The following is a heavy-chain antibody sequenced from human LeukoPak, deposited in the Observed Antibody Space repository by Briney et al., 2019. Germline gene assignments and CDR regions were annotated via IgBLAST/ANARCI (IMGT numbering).Heavy chain of an antibody. CDR3: AKDLSYGFDS. J-gene: IGHJ4*02. CDR1: GFTFSIYA. V-gene: IGHV3-23*01. CDR2: LSASGSKT. D-gene: IGHD1-26*01. Sequence: GGSLRLSCAASGFTFSIYAMSWVRQVPGKGLEWVSALSASGSKTYYADSVKGRFTISRDNSKNTLYLQMNSLRAEDTAVYYCAKDLSYGFDSWGQGTLVTVSS.